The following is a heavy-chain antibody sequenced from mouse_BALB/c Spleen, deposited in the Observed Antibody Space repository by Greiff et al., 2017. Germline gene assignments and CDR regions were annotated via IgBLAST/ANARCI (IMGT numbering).Heavy chain of an antibody. CDR1: GFTFNTYA. CDR3: VRQGADY. V-gene: IGHV10-1*02. CDR2: IRSKSNNYAT. Sequence: EVKLVESGGGLVQPKGSLKLSCAASGFTFNTYAMNWVRQAPGKGLEWVARIRSKSNNYATYYADSVKDRFTISRDDSQSMLYLQMNNLKTEDTAMYYCVRQGADYWGQGTTLTVSS. J-gene: IGHJ2*01.